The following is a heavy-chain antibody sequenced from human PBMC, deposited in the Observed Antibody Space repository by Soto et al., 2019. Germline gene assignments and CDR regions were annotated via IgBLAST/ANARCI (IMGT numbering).Heavy chain of an antibody. D-gene: IGHD6-19*01. Sequence: EVQLEESGGALVQPGGSLRLSCAASGFTFKTYNMNWVRQAPGKGLEWVSYIGTSGTPVYYADSVKGRFTISRDNAKNSLFLQMHSLRDEDTALYFCARDHSPDSSGWYYFDYWGQGTLVTVSS. V-gene: IGHV3-48*02. CDR3: ARDHSPDSSGWYYFDY. CDR1: GFTFKTYN. CDR2: IGTSGTPV. J-gene: IGHJ4*02.